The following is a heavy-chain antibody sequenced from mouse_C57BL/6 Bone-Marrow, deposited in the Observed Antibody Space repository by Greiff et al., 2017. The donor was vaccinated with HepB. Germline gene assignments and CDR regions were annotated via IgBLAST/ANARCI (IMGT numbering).Heavy chain of an antibody. Sequence: VQLQQSGPGLVQPSQSLSITCTVSGFSLTSYGVHWVRQSPGKGLEWLGVIWSGGSTDYNAAYISKLSISKDNSKSQVFFKMNSLQADDTAMYYCARKGFYGSSYPYAMDYWGQGTSVTVSS. J-gene: IGHJ4*01. D-gene: IGHD1-1*01. CDR2: IWSGGST. CDR3: ARKGFYGSSYPYAMDY. CDR1: GFSLTSYG. V-gene: IGHV2-2*01.